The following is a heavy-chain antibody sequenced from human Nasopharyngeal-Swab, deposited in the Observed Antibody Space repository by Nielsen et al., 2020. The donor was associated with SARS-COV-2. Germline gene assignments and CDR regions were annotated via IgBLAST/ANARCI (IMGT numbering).Heavy chain of an antibody. CDR2: IRSEADGGTT. CDR1: GYSMNSGYY. V-gene: IGHV3-15*01. Sequence: ETLSLTCAVSGYSMNSGYYWGWVRQAPGRGLEWVGLIRSEADGGTTDYAAPVKGRFAISRDDSKNTLYLQMNSLKSEDTAVYYCTEGFDPWGQGTLVTVSS. J-gene: IGHJ5*02. CDR3: TEGFDP.